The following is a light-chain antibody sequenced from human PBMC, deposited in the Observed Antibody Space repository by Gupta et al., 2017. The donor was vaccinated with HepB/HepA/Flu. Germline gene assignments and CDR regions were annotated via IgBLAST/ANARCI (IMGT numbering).Light chain of an antibody. J-gene: IGLJ2*01. CDR3: CSYAGSSTWVV. Sequence: QSALPPPAPVSGSPGQPITISCTGTSSDVGSYNLVSWYQQHPGKAPKLMIYEVSRRPSGVSNRFSGSKSGNTASLTISGLQAEDEADYYCCSYAGSSTWVVFGGGTKLTVL. CDR2: EVS. CDR1: SSDVGSYNL. V-gene: IGLV2-23*02.